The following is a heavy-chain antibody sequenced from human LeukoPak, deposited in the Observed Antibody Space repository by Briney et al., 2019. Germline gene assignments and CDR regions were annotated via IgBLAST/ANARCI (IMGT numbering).Heavy chain of an antibody. CDR1: GFTVSSNY. CDR3: ARDQGRWLQLSY. J-gene: IGHJ4*02. Sequence: GGSLRLSCAASGFTVSSNYMSWVRQAPGKGLEWVSVIYSGGSTYYADSVKGRFTISRDNSKNTLYLQMNSLRAEDTAVYYCARDQGRWLQLSYWGQGTLVTVSS. CDR2: IYSGGST. V-gene: IGHV3-66*01. D-gene: IGHD5-12*01.